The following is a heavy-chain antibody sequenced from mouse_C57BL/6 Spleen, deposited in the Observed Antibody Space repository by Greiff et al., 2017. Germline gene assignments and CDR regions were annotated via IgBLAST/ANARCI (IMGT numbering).Heavy chain of an antibody. D-gene: IGHD2-5*01. J-gene: IGHJ3*01. Sequence: VQLQESGAELVRPGTSVKVSCKASGYAFTNYLIEWVKQRPGQGLEWIGVINPGSGGTNYNEKFKGKATLTADKSSSTAYMQRSSLTSEDSAVYFCARSYYSNPWFAYWGQGTLVTVSA. CDR3: ARSYYSNPWFAY. V-gene: IGHV1-54*01. CDR2: INPGSGGT. CDR1: GYAFTNYL.